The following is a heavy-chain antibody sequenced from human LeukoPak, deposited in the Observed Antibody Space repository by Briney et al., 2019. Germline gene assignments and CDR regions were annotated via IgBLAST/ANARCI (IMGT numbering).Heavy chain of an antibody. Sequence: PGGSLRLSCAASGFTLSDYYMSWISQAPGKGLEWGSYISSSSSYTNYADSVKGRFTISRDNAKNSLYLQMNSLRAEDTAVYYCVRDRSSGWLGDYYYGMDVWGQGTTVTVSS. J-gene: IGHJ6*02. CDR1: GFTLSDYY. V-gene: IGHV3-11*06. D-gene: IGHD6-19*01. CDR3: VRDRSSGWLGDYYYGMDV. CDR2: ISSSSSYT.